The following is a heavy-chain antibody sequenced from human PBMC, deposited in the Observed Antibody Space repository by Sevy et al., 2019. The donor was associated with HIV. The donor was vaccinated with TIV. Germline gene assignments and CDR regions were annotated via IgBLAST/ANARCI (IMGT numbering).Heavy chain of an antibody. Sequence: GGSLRLSCAASGFTFSDYGMHWVRQAPGKGLEWVAVISSDGNNKYYLDSVKDRFTIARDNSWNTLYLQMDSLEPEDTAMYFSSKDRGGRHSGGWYGDFASWGQGTLVTVSS. V-gene: IGHV3-30*18. J-gene: IGHJ4*02. CDR1: GFTFSDYG. CDR3: SKDRGGRHSGGWYGDFAS. D-gene: IGHD6-19*01. CDR2: ISSDGNNK.